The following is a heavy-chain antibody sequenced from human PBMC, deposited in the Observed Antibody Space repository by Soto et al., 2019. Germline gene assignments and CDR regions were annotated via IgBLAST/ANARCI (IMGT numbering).Heavy chain of an antibody. V-gene: IGHV1-2*04. Sequence: QVQLVQSGAEVKKPGASVKVSCKASGYTFTGYYMHWVRQAPGQGREWMGWINPNSGGTNYAQKFQGWVTMTRDTSISTAYMELSRLRSDDTAVYYCARAYSGYYPTFDYWGQGTLVTVSS. CDR2: INPNSGGT. D-gene: IGHD3-22*01. J-gene: IGHJ4*02. CDR1: GYTFTGYY. CDR3: ARAYSGYYPTFDY.